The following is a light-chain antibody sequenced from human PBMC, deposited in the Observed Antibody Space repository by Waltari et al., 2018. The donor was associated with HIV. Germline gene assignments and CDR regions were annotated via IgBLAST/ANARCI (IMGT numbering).Light chain of an antibody. CDR1: SSDAGDDNY. V-gene: IGLV2-8*01. J-gene: IGLJ3*02. Sequence: QSALTQPPSASGSPGQSVTISCTGISSDAGDDNYGSWYQQSPGKAPKLIIYEVSKRPSGVPDRFSASKSGNTASLSVSGLQADDEAHYYCSSYAGSSTWVFGGGTKVTVL. CDR3: SSYAGSSTWV. CDR2: EVS.